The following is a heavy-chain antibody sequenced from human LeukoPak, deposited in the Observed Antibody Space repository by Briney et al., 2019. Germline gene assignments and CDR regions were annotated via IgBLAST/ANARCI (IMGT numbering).Heavy chain of an antibody. CDR3: ARPSSGWRTGHFDY. D-gene: IGHD6-19*01. J-gene: IGHJ4*02. V-gene: IGHV4-39*07. CDR1: GGSISSSSYY. Sequence: SETLSLTCTVSGGSISSSSYYWGWIRQPPGKGLEWIGSIYYSGSTYYNPSLKSRVTISVDTSKNQFSLKLSSVTAADTAVYYCARPSSGWRTGHFDYWGQGTLVTVSS. CDR2: IYYSGST.